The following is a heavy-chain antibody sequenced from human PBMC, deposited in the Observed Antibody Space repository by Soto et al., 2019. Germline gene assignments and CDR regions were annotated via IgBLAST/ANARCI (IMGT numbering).Heavy chain of an antibody. J-gene: IGHJ5*02. V-gene: IGHV4-59*01. D-gene: IGHD6-13*01. CDR3: ARAAAAGKRNWFDP. CDR2: IYYSGST. Sequence: ETLSLTCTVSGGSISSYYWSWIRQPPGKGLEWIGYIYYSGSTNYNPSLKSRVTISVDTSKNQFSLKLSSVTAADTAVYYCARAAAAGKRNWFDPWGQGTLVTVSS. CDR1: GGSISSYY.